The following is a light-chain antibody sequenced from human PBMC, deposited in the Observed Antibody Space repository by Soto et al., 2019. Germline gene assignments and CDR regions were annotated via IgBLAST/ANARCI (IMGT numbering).Light chain of an antibody. V-gene: IGKV3-11*01. Sequence: EIVLTQSPATLSLSPGERATLSCRASQSVSSYLAWYHQKPGQAPRLLIYGASTRATGIPARFSGSGSGTDFTLTISSLQPEDFATYYCQQSYSTPLTFGGGTKVDIK. CDR2: GAS. CDR1: QSVSSY. CDR3: QQSYSTPLT. J-gene: IGKJ4*01.